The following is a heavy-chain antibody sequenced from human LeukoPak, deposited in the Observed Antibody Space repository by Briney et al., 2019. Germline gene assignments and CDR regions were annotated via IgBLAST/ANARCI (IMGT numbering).Heavy chain of an antibody. V-gene: IGHV4-59*08. Sequence: SETLSLTCTVSGGSISSYYWSWIRQPPGKGLEWIGYIYYSGSTNYNPSLKSRVTISVDTSKNQFSLKLSSVTAADTAVYYCARHIVVVVAATPLYYFDYWGQGTLVTVSS. D-gene: IGHD2-15*01. CDR2: IYYSGST. CDR3: ARHIVVVVAATPLYYFDY. J-gene: IGHJ4*02. CDR1: GGSISSYY.